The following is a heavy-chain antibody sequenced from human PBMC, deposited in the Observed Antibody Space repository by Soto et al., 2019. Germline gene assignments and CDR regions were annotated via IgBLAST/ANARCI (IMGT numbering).Heavy chain of an antibody. CDR2: INAGNGNT. CDR3: ASRQVVAGTNDYYYGMDV. Sequence: ASVKVSCKASGDTFSFYTINWVRQAPGQRLEWMGWINAGNGNTKYSQKFQGRVTIIRDTAASTAYMELSSLRSEDTAVYYCASRQVVAGTNDYYYGMDVWGQGTTVTVSS. J-gene: IGHJ6*02. V-gene: IGHV1-3*01. D-gene: IGHD6-19*01. CDR1: GDTFSFYT.